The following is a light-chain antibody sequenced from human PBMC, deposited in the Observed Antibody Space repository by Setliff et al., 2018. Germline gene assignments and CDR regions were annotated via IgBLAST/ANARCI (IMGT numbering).Light chain of an antibody. Sequence: ALAQPASVSGSPGQSISISCTGTSSDVGGYNFVSWYQQHPGKAPKLLISDVSHRPSGISYRFSGSKSGNTASLAISGLQAEDEADYYCSSYTSSSTLVVFGGGTKVTVL. CDR1: SSDVGGYNF. J-gene: IGLJ2*01. CDR3: SSYTSSSTLVV. CDR2: DVS. V-gene: IGLV2-14*03.